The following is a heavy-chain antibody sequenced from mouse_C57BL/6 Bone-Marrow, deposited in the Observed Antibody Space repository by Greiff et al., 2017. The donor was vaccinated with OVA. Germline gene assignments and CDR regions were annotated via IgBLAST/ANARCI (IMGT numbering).Heavy chain of an antibody. Sequence: QVQLQQPGAELVKPGASVKLSCKASGYTFTSYWMHWVKQRPGQGLEWIGMIHPTSGSTNYNEKFKSKATLTVDKSSSPAYMQLSSLTSVDSAVYYCARDTTVVPDYWSQGTSVTVSS. CDR1: GYTFTSYW. J-gene: IGHJ4*01. CDR2: IHPTSGST. V-gene: IGHV1-64*01. CDR3: ARDTTVVPDY. D-gene: IGHD1-1*01.